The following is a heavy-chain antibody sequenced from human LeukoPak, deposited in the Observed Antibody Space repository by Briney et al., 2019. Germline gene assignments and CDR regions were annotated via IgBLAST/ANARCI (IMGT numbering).Heavy chain of an antibody. Sequence: GASVKVSCTASGYTFTGYYMHWVRQAPGQGLEWMGRINPNSGGTNYSQTFQGRVTMTRDTSISTAYMELSRLRSDDTAVYCCARDPGGYEIDYWGQGTLVTVSS. D-gene: IGHD5-12*01. CDR3: ARDPGGYEIDY. J-gene: IGHJ4*02. V-gene: IGHV1-2*06. CDR2: INPNSGGT. CDR1: GYTFTGYY.